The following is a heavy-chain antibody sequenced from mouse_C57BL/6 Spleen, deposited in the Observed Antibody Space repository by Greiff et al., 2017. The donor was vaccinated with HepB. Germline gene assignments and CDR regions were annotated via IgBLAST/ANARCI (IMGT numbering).Heavy chain of an antibody. D-gene: IGHD1-1*01. V-gene: IGHV7-3*01. CDR1: GFTFTDYY. Sequence: EVQLQQSGGGLVQPGGSLSLSCAASGFTFTDYYMSWVRQPPGKALEWLGFIRNKANGYTTEYSASVKGRFTISRDNSQSILYLQMNALRAEDSATYYCAREGIRYFDYWGQGTTLTVSS. J-gene: IGHJ2*01. CDR3: AREGIRYFDY. CDR2: IRNKANGYTT.